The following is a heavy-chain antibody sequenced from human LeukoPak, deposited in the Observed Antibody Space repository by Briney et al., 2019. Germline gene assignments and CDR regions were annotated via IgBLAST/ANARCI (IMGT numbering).Heavy chain of an antibody. J-gene: IGHJ4*02. Sequence: GGSLRLSCAASGFTFSSYSMNWVRQAPGTGLEWVSYISSRDNLIYYADSVKGRFTISTDNAKNAVFLQLNRLTVEDTAVYYCAREQWFRWEFWGQGVLVTVSS. D-gene: IGHD3-10*01. CDR1: GFTFSSYS. CDR3: AREQWFRWEF. CDR2: ISSRDNLI. V-gene: IGHV3-21*04.